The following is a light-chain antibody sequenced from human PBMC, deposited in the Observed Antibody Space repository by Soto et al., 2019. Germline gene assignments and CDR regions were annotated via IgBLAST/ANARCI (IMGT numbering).Light chain of an antibody. CDR3: QQYGSSYPWT. Sequence: EIVLTQSPATLSLSPGERATLSCRASQSVSSYLAWYQQKPGQAPRLLIYDASNRATGIPARFSGGGSGTDFTLTISRLEPEDFAVYYCQQYGSSYPWTFGQGTKVDIK. CDR2: DAS. V-gene: IGKV3-20*01. J-gene: IGKJ1*01. CDR1: QSVSSY.